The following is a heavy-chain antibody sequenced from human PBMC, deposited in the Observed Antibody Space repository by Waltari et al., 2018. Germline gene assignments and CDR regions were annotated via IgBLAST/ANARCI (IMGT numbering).Heavy chain of an antibody. D-gene: IGHD3-3*01. CDR2: IYYSGST. CDR3: ARFSYDFWSGYSDY. CDR1: GGSISSYY. Sequence: QVQLQESGPGLVKPSETLSLTCTVSGGSISSYYWSWIRQPPGKGLEWIGYIYYSGSTNYNPSLKSRVTISVDTSKNQFSLKLSSVTAADTAVYYCARFSYDFWSGYSDYWGQGTLATVSS. V-gene: IGHV4-59*01. J-gene: IGHJ4*02.